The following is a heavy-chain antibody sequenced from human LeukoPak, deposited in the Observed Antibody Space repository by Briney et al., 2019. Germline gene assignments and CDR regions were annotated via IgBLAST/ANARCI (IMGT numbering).Heavy chain of an antibody. CDR2: IYYDGSNK. CDR1: GFIFSSYG. D-gene: IGHD3-22*01. V-gene: IGHV3-33*01. CDR3: ARDTFYSSGVYGLDV. J-gene: IGHJ6*02. Sequence: GRSLRLSCAASGFIFSSYGMHWVRQAPGKGLEWVAVIYYDGSNKYYADSVRGRFTISRDNSKSTLFLQMSSLRAEDTAVYYCARDTFYSSGVYGLDVWGQGTTVTVSS.